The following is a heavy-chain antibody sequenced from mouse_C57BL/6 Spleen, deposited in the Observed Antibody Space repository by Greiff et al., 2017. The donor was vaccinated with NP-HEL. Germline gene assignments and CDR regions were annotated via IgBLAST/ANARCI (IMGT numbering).Heavy chain of an antibody. D-gene: IGHD2-1*01. CDR2: IYPGDGDT. V-gene: IGHV1-82*01. Sequence: VQLQESGPELVKPGASVKISCKASGYAFSSSWMNWVKQRPGKGLEWIGRIYPGDGDTNYNGKFKGKATLTADKSSSTAYMQLSSLTSEDSAVYFCARDGNPYYFDYWGQGTTLTVSS. J-gene: IGHJ2*01. CDR3: ARDGNPYYFDY. CDR1: GYAFSSSW.